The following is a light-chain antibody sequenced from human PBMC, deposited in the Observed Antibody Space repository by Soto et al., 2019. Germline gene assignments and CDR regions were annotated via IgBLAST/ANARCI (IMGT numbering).Light chain of an antibody. CDR3: QQYGSSPPIT. J-gene: IGKJ5*01. Sequence: EIVLTQSPGTLSLSPGARATLSCRASQSVSSRFLAWYQQKPGQAPRLLIYGASSRATGIPDRFSGSGSGTDFTLTISRLEPEDFAVYYCQQYGSSPPITFGQGTRLESK. CDR1: QSVSSRF. CDR2: GAS. V-gene: IGKV3-20*01.